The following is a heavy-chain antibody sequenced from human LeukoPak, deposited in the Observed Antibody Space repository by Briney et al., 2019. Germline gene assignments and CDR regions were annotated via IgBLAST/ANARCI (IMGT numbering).Heavy chain of an antibody. D-gene: IGHD2-15*01. J-gene: IGHJ4*02. CDR2: IRSSGGNT. CDR1: GFTFNNYA. Sequence: GGSLRLSCAASGFTFNNYAMNWVRQAPGKGLEWVSAIRSSGGNTYYADSVRGRFTISRDNSKNTLFLQMNSLRVGDTAVYYCAKLGDCSGGNCYDYFDYWGQGTLVTVSS. V-gene: IGHV3-23*01. CDR3: AKLGDCSGGNCYDYFDY.